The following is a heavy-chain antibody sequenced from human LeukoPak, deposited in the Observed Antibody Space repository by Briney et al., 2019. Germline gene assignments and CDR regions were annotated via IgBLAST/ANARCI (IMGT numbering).Heavy chain of an antibody. V-gene: IGHV1-46*01. Sequence: ASVKVSCKASGYTFTSYYIHWVRQAPGQGLEWMGIINPSAGSTTYAQKFQGRVTMTRDTSTSTVYMEVSSLRSDDTAVYYCARGRHCSSTSCYAIHFDIWGQGTMVTVSS. CDR3: ARGRHCSSTSCYAIHFDI. CDR2: INPSAGST. D-gene: IGHD2-2*01. J-gene: IGHJ3*02. CDR1: GYTFTSYY.